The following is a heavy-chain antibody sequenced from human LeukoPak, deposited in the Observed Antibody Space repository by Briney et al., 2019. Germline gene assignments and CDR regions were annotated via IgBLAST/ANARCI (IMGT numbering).Heavy chain of an antibody. CDR1: GGSFSGYY. J-gene: IGHJ4*02. CDR3: ASSSH. V-gene: IGHV4-34*01. CDR2: INHSGST. Sequence: SETLSLTCAVYGGSFSGYYWSWIRQPPGKGLEWIGEINHSGSTNYNPSLKSRVTISVDTSKNQFSLQLSSVTAADTAVYYCASSSHWGQGTLVTVSS.